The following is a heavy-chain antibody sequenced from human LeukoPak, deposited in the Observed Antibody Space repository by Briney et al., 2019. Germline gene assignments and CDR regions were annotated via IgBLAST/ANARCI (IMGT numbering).Heavy chain of an antibody. J-gene: IGHJ4*02. CDR3: ARDLGRITMVRDRSLPSDY. Sequence: ASVKVSCKASGYTFTSYGISWVRQAPGQGLEWMGWISAYNGNTNYAQKLQGRVTMTTDTSTSTAYMELRSLRSDDTAVYYCARDLGRITMVRDRSLPSDYWGQGTLVTVSS. CDR2: ISAYNGNT. CDR1: GYTFTSYG. V-gene: IGHV1-18*01. D-gene: IGHD3-10*01.